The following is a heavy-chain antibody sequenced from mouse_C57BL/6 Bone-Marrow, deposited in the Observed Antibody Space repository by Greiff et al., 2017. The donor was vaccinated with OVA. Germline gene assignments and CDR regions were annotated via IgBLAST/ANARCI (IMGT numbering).Heavy chain of an antibody. V-gene: IGHV1-15*01. Sequence: QVHVKQSGAELVRPGASVPLSCKASGYTFTDYEMHWVKQTPVHGLEWIGAIDPETGGPAYNQKFKGKAILTADKSSSTAYMELRSLTSEDSAVYYCTRGYSNYYAMDYWGQGTSVTVSS. D-gene: IGHD2-5*01. CDR1: GYTFTDYE. CDR2: IDPETGGP. J-gene: IGHJ4*01. CDR3: TRGYSNYYAMDY.